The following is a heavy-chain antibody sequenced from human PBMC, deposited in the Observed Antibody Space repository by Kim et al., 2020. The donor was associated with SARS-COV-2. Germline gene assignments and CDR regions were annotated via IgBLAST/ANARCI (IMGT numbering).Heavy chain of an antibody. J-gene: IGHJ5*02. D-gene: IGHD3-16*01. Sequence: SETLSLTCTVCGGSISSYYWSWIRQPPGKGLEWIGYIYYSGSTNYNPSLKSRVTISVDTSKNQFSLKLSSVTAADTAVYYCASFLGLRWFDPWGQGTLVTVSS. CDR1: GGSISSYY. V-gene: IGHV4-59*01. CDR3: ASFLGLRWFDP. CDR2: IYYSGST.